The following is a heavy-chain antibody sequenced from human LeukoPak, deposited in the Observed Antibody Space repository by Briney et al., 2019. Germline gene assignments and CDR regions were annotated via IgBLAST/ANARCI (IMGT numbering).Heavy chain of an antibody. Sequence: SETLSLTCTVSGGSISNKYWSWIRQPPGKGLEWIGYIYYSGSTNYNPSLKSRVTILVDTSKNQFSLKLSSVTAADTAVYYCARDYYSNYPNYFDYWGQGTLVTVSS. CDR2: IYYSGST. V-gene: IGHV4-59*12. D-gene: IGHD4-11*01. CDR1: GGSISNKY. J-gene: IGHJ4*02. CDR3: ARDYYSNYPNYFDY.